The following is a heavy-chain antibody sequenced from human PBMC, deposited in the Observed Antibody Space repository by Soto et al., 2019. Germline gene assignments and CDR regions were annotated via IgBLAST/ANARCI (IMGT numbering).Heavy chain of an antibody. CDR1: GFSLSNARMG. J-gene: IGHJ6*02. V-gene: IGHV2-26*01. D-gene: IGHD6-6*01. CDR3: ARMGIAARPDYYYYGMDV. CDR2: IFSNDEK. Sequence: SGPTLVNPTETLTLTCTVSGFSLSNARMGVSWIRQPPGKALEWLAHIFSNDEKSYSTSLKSRLTISKDTSKSQVVLTMTNMDPVDTATYYCARMGIAARPDYYYYGMDVWGQGTTVTVSS.